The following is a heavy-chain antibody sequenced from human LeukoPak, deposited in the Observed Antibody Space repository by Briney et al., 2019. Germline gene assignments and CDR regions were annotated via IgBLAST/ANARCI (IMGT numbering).Heavy chain of an antibody. V-gene: IGHV1-18*01. CDR3: ARVGWLRSPDAFDI. D-gene: IGHD6-19*01. Sequence: GASVKVSCKTSGYTFIEYGISWVRQAPGQGLEWMGWISAYNGNTNYAQKLQGRVTMTTDTSTSTADLELRSLRSDDTAVYYCARVGWLRSPDAFDIWGQGTMVTVSS. J-gene: IGHJ3*02. CDR1: GYTFIEYG. CDR2: ISAYNGNT.